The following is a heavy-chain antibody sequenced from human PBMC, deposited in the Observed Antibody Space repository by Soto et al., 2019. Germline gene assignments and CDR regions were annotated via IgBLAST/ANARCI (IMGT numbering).Heavy chain of an antibody. Sequence: EVQLLESGGGLVQPGGSLRLSCVASGFPFSNYYMDWVRQATAKGLEWVAVISGSEDNIHYADSVKGRFTISRDNSMNTLYLQMNSLRADDTAIDYCAKDLHWFAMNVSGQGTTVTVSS. J-gene: IGHJ6*02. CDR2: ISGSEDNI. V-gene: IGHV3-23*01. D-gene: IGHD3-10*01. CDR1: GFPFSNYY. CDR3: AKDLHWFAMNV.